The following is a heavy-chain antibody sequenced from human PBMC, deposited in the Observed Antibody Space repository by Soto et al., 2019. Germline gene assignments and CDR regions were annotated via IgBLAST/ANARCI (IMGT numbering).Heavy chain of an antibody. CDR3: SRRGDDSLSVDFDR. CDR1: GDTFSTST. CDR2: IIPVLGPP. D-gene: IGHD5-12*01. J-gene: IGHJ4*02. V-gene: IGHV1-69*08. Sequence: QVQLVQSGAEVKKPGSSVTVSCTVSGDTFSTSTINWVRQAPRQGLEWMGRIIPVLGPPNYSQTFQGRLTITADTSTNTVYMELSSLMSEDTAVYFCSRRGDDSLSVDFDRWGQGTLVTVSS.